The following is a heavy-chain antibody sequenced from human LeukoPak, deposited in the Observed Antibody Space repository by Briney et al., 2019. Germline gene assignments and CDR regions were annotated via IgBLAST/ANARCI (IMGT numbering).Heavy chain of an antibody. D-gene: IGHD3-10*01. CDR2: IYHSGST. CDR3: ARDSSMVRGAVDY. J-gene: IGHJ4*02. V-gene: IGHV4-30-2*01. CDR1: GGSISSGGFY. Sequence: SQTLSLTCTVSGGSISSGGFYWSWIRQPPGKGLEWIGYIYHSGSTYYNPSLKSRVTISVDTSKNQFSLKLSSVTAADTAVYYCARDSSMVRGAVDYWGQGTLVTVSS.